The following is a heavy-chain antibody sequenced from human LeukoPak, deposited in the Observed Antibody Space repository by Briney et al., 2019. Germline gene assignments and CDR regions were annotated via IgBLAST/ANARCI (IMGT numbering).Heavy chain of an antibody. D-gene: IGHD3-10*01. V-gene: IGHV3-21*01. J-gene: IGHJ6*02. CDR1: GFTFSSYS. CDR3: ARDPLILWFGELLPSYGMDV. Sequence: GGSLRLSCAASGFTFSSYSMNWVRQAPGKGLEWVSSISSSSSYIYYADSVKGRFTISRDNAKNSLYLQMNSLRAEDTAVYYCARDPLILWFGELLPSYGMDVWDQGTTVTVSS. CDR2: ISSSSSYI.